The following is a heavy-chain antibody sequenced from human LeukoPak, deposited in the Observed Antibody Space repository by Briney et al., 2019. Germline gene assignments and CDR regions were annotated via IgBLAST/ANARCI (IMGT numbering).Heavy chain of an antibody. V-gene: IGHV3-30*19. J-gene: IGHJ6*02. CDR2: ISYDGSKK. CDR3: AKERPWENFYYGMNV. D-gene: IGHD1-26*01. CDR1: GFTFSNYG. Sequence: GGSLRLSCAASGFTFSNYGMHWVRQAPGKGLEWVAIISYDGSKKYHADSVKGRFTISRDNSEKTLYLQMNSLRAEDTAVYYCAKERPWENFYYGMNVWGQGTTVTVSS.